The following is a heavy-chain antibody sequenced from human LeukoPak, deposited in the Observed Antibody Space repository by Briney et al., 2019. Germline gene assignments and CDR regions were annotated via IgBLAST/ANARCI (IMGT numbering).Heavy chain of an antibody. Sequence: PSETLSLTCTVSGGPISSTTHYCGWIRQPPGKGLEWIGSIYYSGSTFYNSSLKSRVTISVDTSKNQFSLRLSSVTAADTAIYYCARVPAAGTGPDYWGQGTLVTVSS. CDR2: IYYSGST. CDR1: GGPISSTTHY. CDR3: ARVPAAGTGPDY. J-gene: IGHJ4*02. V-gene: IGHV4-39*07. D-gene: IGHD6-13*01.